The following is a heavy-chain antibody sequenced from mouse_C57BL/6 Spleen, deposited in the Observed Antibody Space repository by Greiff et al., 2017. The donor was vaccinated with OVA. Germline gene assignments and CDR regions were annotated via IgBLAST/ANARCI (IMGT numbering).Heavy chain of an antibody. CDR3: ARGTAQARWLAY. V-gene: IGHV1-55*01. CDR1: GYTFTSYW. J-gene: IGHJ3*01. D-gene: IGHD3-2*02. CDR2: IYPGSGST. Sequence: VQLQQPGAELVKPGASVKMSCKASGYTFTSYWITWVKQRPGQGLEWIGDIYPGSGSTNYNEKFKSKATLTVDTSSSTAYMQLSSLTSEDSAVYYCARGTAQARWLAYWGQGTLVTVSA.